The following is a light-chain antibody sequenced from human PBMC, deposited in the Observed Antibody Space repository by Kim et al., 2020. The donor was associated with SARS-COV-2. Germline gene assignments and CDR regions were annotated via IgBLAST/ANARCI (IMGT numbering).Light chain of an antibody. CDR2: EDN. CDR1: SGSIASNY. CDR3: QSYDSSKEV. V-gene: IGLV6-57*01. Sequence: NFMLTQPHSVSDSPGKTVTISCTRSSGSIASNYVQWYQQRPGSSPTTVIYEDNQRPSGVPDRFSGSIDSSSNSASLTISGLKTEDEADYYCQSYDSSKEVFGGGTQPTVL. J-gene: IGLJ3*02.